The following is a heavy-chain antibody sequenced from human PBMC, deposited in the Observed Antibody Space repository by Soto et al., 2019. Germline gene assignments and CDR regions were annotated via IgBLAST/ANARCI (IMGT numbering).Heavy chain of an antibody. CDR2: IIPIFGTA. CDR3: ARAVGIMIFGVVTIYGMDV. V-gene: IGHV1-69*01. Sequence: QVQLVQSGAEVKKPGSSVKVSCKASGGTFSSYAISWVRQAPGQGLEWMGGIIPIFGTANYAQKFQGRVTITADESTSTAYMELSSLRSEDTAVYYCARAVGIMIFGVVTIYGMDVWGQGTTVTVSS. D-gene: IGHD3-3*01. J-gene: IGHJ6*02. CDR1: GGTFSSYA.